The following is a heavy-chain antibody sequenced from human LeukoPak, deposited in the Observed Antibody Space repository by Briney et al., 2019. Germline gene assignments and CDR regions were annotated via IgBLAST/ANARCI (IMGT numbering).Heavy chain of an antibody. J-gene: IGHJ5*02. CDR1: GGPISSYY. V-gene: IGHV4-4*07. Sequence: SETLPLTCTVSGGPISSYYWSWIRQPAGKGLEWIGRIYTSGSTNYNPSLKSRVTMSVDTSKNQFSLKLSSVTAADTAVYYCARDGGPGGVVVVPAAILVSWFDPWGQGTLVTVSS. CDR2: IYTSGST. D-gene: IGHD2-2*02. CDR3: ARDGGPGGVVVVPAAILVSWFDP.